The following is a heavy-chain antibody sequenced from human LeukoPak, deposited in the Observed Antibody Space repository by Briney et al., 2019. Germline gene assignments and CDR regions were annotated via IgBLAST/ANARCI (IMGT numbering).Heavy chain of an antibody. V-gene: IGHV1-69*13. CDR2: IIPIFGTA. Sequence: SMNLACKASGGTFSSYAISWVRQAPGQGREWMGGIIPIFGTANYAQKFQGRVTITADDSASTGYMELSSLRSEDTAVYYCARTRRGWFYFDYWGQGTLVTVSS. D-gene: IGHD6-19*01. CDR3: ARTRRGWFYFDY. CDR1: GGTFSSYA. J-gene: IGHJ4*02.